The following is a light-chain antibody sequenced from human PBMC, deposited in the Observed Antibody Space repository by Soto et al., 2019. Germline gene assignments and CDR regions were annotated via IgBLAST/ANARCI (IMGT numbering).Light chain of an antibody. CDR2: EVS. CDR3: SSYSSSNTLYD. CDR1: STDVGGYNY. J-gene: IGLJ1*01. V-gene: IGLV2-8*01. Sequence: QSALTQPPSAAGSPGQSVTISCTGTSTDVGGYNYVSWYQQYPGKAPKLMIYEVSKRPSGVPDRFSGSKSGNTASLTVSGLQAEDEADYYCSSYSSSNTLYDFGSGTKVTAL.